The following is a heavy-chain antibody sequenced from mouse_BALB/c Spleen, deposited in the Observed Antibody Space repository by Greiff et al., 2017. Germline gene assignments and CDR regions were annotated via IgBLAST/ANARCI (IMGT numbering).Heavy chain of an antibody. CDR1: GFSLTSYD. J-gene: IGHJ2*01. Sequence: VQRVESGPGLVAPSQSLSITCTVSGFSLTSYDISWIRQPPGKGLEWLGVIWTGGGTNYNSAFMSRLSISKDNSKSQVFLKMNSLQTDDTAIYYCVRDRGYGNYFDYWGQGTTLTVSS. CDR3: VRDRGYGNYFDY. CDR2: IWTGGGT. D-gene: IGHD2-1*01. V-gene: IGHV2-9-2*01.